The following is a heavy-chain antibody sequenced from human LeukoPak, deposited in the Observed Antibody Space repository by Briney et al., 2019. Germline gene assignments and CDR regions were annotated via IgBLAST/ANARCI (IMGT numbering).Heavy chain of an antibody. Sequence: GGSLRLSCAASGFTFSSYGLNWVRQAPGKGLEWVSSISSSSYIYYADSVKGRFTISRDNAKNSLCLQMNSLRAEDTAVYYCARDRTFDYWGQGTLVTVSS. CDR1: GFTFSSYG. V-gene: IGHV3-21*01. J-gene: IGHJ4*02. CDR2: ISSSSYI. CDR3: ARDRTFDY.